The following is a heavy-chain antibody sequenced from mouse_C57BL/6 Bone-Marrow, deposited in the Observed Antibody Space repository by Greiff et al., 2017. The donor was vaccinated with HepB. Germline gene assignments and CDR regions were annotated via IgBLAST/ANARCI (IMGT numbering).Heavy chain of an antibody. J-gene: IGHJ1*03. D-gene: IGHD1-1*01. CDR1: GYTFTDYY. CDR2: INPNNGGT. V-gene: IGHV1-26*01. CDR3: AREGTTVVAHWYFDV. Sequence: VQLQQSGPELVKPGASVKISCKASGYTFTDYYMNWVKQSHGKSLEWIGDINPNNGGTSYNQKFKGKATLTVDKSSSTAYMQLSSLTSEDSAVYYCAREGTTVVAHWYFDVWGTGTTVTVSS.